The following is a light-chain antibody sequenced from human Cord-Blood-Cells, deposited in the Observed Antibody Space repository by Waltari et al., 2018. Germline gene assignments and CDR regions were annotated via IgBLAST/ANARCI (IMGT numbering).Light chain of an antibody. V-gene: IGKV3-11*01. CDR1: QSVSSY. CDR2: DAS. Sequence: EIVLTQSPATLSLSPGERVTLSCRASQSVSSYLAWYQQKPGQAPRLLIYDASNRATGIQARFSGSGSGTDFTLTISSLEPEDFAVYYCQQRSNWPWTFGQGTKVEIK. J-gene: IGKJ1*01. CDR3: QQRSNWPWT.